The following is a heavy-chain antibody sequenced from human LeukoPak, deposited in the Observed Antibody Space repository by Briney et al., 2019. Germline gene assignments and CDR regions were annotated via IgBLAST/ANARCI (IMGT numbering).Heavy chain of an antibody. CDR1: EFIFSSYE. CDR3: ARPRSDIYGMDV. CDR2: ISGSGNII. V-gene: IGHV3-48*03. J-gene: IGHJ6*02. Sequence: GGSLRLSCIASEFIFSSYEMNWVRQAPGKGLEGVSYISGSGNIIYYADSVKGRFTISRDNAKNSLYLQMTSLRLEDTAVYYCARPRSDIYGMDVWGQGTTVTVSS.